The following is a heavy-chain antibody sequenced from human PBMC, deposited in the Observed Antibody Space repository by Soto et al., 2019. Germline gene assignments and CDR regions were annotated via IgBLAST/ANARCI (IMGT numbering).Heavy chain of an antibody. J-gene: IGHJ3*01. CDR3: ARLRRDWGDAFDL. CDR2: IIPVFDKA. V-gene: IGHV1-69*01. CDR1: GGSFGSSA. D-gene: IGHD3-16*01. Sequence: QVQLVQSGADVKKPGSSVKVSCKTSGGSFGSSAISWGRQAPAQGLEWMGEIIPVFDKANYAQNFQGRLTITADELTGTVFMELSSLRSEDTAVYFCARLRRDWGDAFDLWGLGTFVTVSS.